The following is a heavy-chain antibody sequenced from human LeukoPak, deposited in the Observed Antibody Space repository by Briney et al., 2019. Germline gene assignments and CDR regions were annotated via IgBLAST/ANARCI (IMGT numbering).Heavy chain of an antibody. Sequence: QAGGSLRLSCAAPGFTFSSYDMHWVRQSTGKGLEWVSAIAAVGDTYYPGSVKGRFTISRDNAKNSMYLQMNSLRAGDTAVYYCARWERGFYVLWGQGTLVTVSS. J-gene: IGHJ4*02. CDR1: GFTFSSYD. CDR3: ARWERGFYVL. CDR2: IAAVGDT. D-gene: IGHD1-26*01. V-gene: IGHV3-13*01.